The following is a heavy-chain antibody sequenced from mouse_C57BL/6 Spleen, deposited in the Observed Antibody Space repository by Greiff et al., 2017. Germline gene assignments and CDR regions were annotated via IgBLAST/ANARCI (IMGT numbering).Heavy chain of an antibody. Sequence: EVQLQQSGAELLRPGASVKLSCTASGFNIKDYYMHWVKQRPEQGLEWIGRIDPEDGDTEYAPKFQGKATMTADTSSNTAYLQLSSLTSEDTAVYYCTFYSNYVYFDYWGQGTTLTVSS. V-gene: IGHV14-1*01. CDR3: TFYSNYVYFDY. D-gene: IGHD2-5*01. J-gene: IGHJ2*01. CDR2: IDPEDGDT. CDR1: GFNIKDYY.